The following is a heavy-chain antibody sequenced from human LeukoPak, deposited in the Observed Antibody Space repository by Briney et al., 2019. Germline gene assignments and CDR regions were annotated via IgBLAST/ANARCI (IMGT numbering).Heavy chain of an antibody. V-gene: IGHV3-23*01. Sequence: GGPLRLSCAASGFPFSAYAMTWVRQAPGKGPEWVSSISPQGTTYYADSVKGRFTVSRDNSRNTLFLQMGSLRADDMAVYYCAKPRVDSGTGSSYGHGLDFWGQGTLVTVSS. J-gene: IGHJ4*02. CDR1: GFPFSAYA. D-gene: IGHD5-18*01. CDR3: AKPRVDSGTGSSYGHGLDF. CDR2: ISPQGTT.